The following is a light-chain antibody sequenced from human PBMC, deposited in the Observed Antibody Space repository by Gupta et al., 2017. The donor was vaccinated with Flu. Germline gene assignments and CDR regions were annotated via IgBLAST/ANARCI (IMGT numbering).Light chain of an antibody. CDR2: LNSDGSH. J-gene: IGLJ3*02. CDR1: SGHSSYA. Sequence: QLXLTQSPSASASLGASVXLTCTLSSGHSSYAIAWHQQQPEKGPRYLMKLNSDGSHSKGDGIPDRFSGSSSGAERYLTISSLQSEDEADYYCQTWGTGIRVFGGGTKLTVL. V-gene: IGLV4-69*01. CDR3: QTWGTGIRV.